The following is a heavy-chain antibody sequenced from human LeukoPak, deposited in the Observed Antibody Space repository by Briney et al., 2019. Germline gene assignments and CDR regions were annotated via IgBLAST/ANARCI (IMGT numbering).Heavy chain of an antibody. D-gene: IGHD3-3*02. J-gene: IGHJ5*02. CDR3: AGRISPNWFDP. V-gene: IGHV4-59*01. CDR2: NYSHGST. Sequence: PSETLSLTCTVAAGSMSSYYWCGFRQLPVKGLECIEYNYSHGSTNYNPSLKSRVTISIDTSKNQFSLKLSSVTAADTAVYYCAGRISPNWFDPWGQGTLVTVSS. CDR1: AGSMSSYY.